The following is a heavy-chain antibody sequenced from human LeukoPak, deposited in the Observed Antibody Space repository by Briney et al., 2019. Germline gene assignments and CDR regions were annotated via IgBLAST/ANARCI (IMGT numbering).Heavy chain of an antibody. J-gene: IGHJ4*02. CDR1: GVTFSSYW. V-gene: IGHV3-7*01. CDR2: IKQDGSEK. D-gene: IGHD5-24*01. CDR3: ARDGYNNYDY. Sequence: GGSLRLSCAASGVTFSSYWMSWVRQAPGKGLEWVANIKQDGSEKYYVDSVKGRFTISRDNAKNSLYLQMNSLRAEDTAVYYCARDGYNNYDYWGQGTLVTVSS.